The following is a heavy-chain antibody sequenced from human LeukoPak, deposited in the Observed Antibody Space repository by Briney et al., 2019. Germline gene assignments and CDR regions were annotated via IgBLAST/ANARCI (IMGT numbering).Heavy chain of an antibody. Sequence: GGSLRLSCAASGLTFSSYAMSWVRQAPGKGLEWVSAISGSGGSTYYADSVKGRFTISRDNSKNTLYLQMNSPRAEDTAVYYCPKRTTPNSGSYYNWFDPWGQGTLVTVSS. CDR1: GLTFSSYA. J-gene: IGHJ5*02. D-gene: IGHD1-26*01. CDR2: ISGSGGST. V-gene: IGHV3-23*01. CDR3: PKRTTPNSGSYYNWFDP.